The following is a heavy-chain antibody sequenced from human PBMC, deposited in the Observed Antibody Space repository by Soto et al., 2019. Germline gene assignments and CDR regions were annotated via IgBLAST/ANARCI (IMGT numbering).Heavy chain of an antibody. CDR1: GFTFSSYS. CDR2: ISSSSSYI. D-gene: IGHD2-8*01. CDR3: AGETGMRDDYYYYYYMDV. V-gene: IGHV3-21*01. J-gene: IGHJ6*03. Sequence: GESLKISCAASGFTFSSYSMNWVRQAPGKGLEWVSSISSSSSYIYYADSVKGRFTISRDNAKNSLYLQMNSLRAEDTAVYYCAGETGMRDDYYYYYYMDVWGKGTTVTVSS.